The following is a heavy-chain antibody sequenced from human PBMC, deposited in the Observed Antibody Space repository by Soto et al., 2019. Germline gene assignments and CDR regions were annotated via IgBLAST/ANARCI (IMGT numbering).Heavy chain of an antibody. Sequence: SETLSLTCTVSGGSISSYYWSWIRQPPGKGLEWIGYIYYSGSTNYNPSLKSRVTISVDTSKNQFSLKLSSVTAADTAVYYCARFKHSGWMGKAEYFQHWGQGTLVTVSS. CDR1: GGSISSYY. V-gene: IGHV4-59*01. CDR3: ARFKHSGWMGKAEYFQH. CDR2: IYYSGST. D-gene: IGHD6-19*01. J-gene: IGHJ1*01.